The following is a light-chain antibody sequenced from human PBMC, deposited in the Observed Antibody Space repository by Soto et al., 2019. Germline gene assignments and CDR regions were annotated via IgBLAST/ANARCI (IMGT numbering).Light chain of an antibody. CDR3: QQYNSYPLT. J-gene: IGKJ4*01. CDR1: QSISTW. Sequence: DIEMTQSPSTLSASVGDRVTITCGSSQSISTWLAWYQQKPGKAPKLLIYGASSLESGVPSRFSGSGSGTEFTLTISSLQPDDFATYYCQQYNSYPLTFGGGTKVDI. CDR2: GAS. V-gene: IGKV1-5*01.